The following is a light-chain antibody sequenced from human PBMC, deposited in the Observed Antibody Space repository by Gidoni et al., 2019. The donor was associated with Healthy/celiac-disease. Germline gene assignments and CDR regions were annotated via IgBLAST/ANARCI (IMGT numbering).Light chain of an antibody. CDR1: QSLLHSNGYNY. V-gene: IGKV2-28*01. CDR3: MQALQTPIT. Sequence: DIVITQSPLSLPVTPGEPASISCRSSQSLLHSNGYNYLDWYLQKPGQSPQLLIYLGSNRASGVPDRFSGSGSGTDFTLKISRVEAEDVGVYYCMQALQTPITFGQXTKVEIK. CDR2: LGS. J-gene: IGKJ1*01.